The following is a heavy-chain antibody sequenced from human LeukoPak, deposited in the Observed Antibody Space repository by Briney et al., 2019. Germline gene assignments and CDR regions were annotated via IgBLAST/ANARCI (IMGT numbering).Heavy chain of an antibody. V-gene: IGHV4-59*01. D-gene: IGHD3-22*01. CDR1: GDSISSYY. CDR3: ARTTYYYDSSGYYSYYYYYYMDV. CDR2: IYYSGST. J-gene: IGHJ6*03. Sequence: SETLSLTCTFSGDSISSYYWSWIRQPPGKGLDWIGYIYYSGSTNYNPSLKSRVTISVDTSKNQCSLKMRSVTAADTAVYYCARTTYYYDSSGYYSYYYYYYMDVWGKGTTVTISS.